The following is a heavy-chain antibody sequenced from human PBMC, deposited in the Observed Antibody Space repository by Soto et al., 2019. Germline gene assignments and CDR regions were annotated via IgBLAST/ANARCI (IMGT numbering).Heavy chain of an antibody. J-gene: IGHJ6*02. V-gene: IGHV1-58*01. Sequence: SVKVSCKASGFTFTSSAVQWVRQARGQRLEWIGWIVVGSGNTNYAQKFQERVTITRDMSTGTAYMELSSLRSEDTAVYYCAADHPDFWSGYPHYYYYGMDVWGQGTTVTVSS. D-gene: IGHD3-3*01. CDR1: GFTFTSSA. CDR2: IVVGSGNT. CDR3: AADHPDFWSGYPHYYYYGMDV.